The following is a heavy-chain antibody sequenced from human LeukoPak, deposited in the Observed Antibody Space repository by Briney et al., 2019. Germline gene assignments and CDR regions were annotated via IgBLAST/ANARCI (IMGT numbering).Heavy chain of an antibody. D-gene: IGHD4-11*01. CDR3: ARHRAYNNSPFEF. Sequence: GESLGISCKGSGYSFASYWITWVRPLPGRGLEWMGKIYPSDSYTNYSPSFQGHVTISADKSISAAYLQWSSLKASDTAMYYCARHRAYNNSPFEFWGQGTLVTVSS. J-gene: IGHJ4*02. V-gene: IGHV5-10-1*01. CDR2: IYPSDSYT. CDR1: GYSFASYW.